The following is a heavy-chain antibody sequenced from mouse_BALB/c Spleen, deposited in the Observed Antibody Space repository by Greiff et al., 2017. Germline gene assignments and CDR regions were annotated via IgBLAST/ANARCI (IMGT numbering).Heavy chain of an antibody. Sequence: EVQLQQSGPGLVKPSQSLSLTCSVTGYSITSGYYWNWIRQFPGNKLEWMGYISYDGSNNYNPSLKNRISITRDTSKNQFFLKLNSVTTEDTATYYCAREDYRYDGDYAMDYWGQGTSVTVSS. CDR1: GYSITSGYY. V-gene: IGHV3-6*02. CDR3: AREDYRYDGDYAMDY. D-gene: IGHD2-14*01. CDR2: ISYDGSN. J-gene: IGHJ4*01.